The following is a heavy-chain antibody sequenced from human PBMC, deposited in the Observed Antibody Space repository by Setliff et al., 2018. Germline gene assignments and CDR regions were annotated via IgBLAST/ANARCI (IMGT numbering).Heavy chain of an antibody. V-gene: IGHV3-20*04. CDR1: GFTFDDFG. CDR3: ARAGDSGWYGGGIDY. CDR2: INRNGGRI. Sequence: GGSLRLSCAASGFTFDDFGISWVRQAPGKGLEWVSGINRNGGRIGYADSVKGRFTISRDNAKNSLYLQMNSLRAEDTALYYCARAGDSGWYGGGIDYWGQGTLVTVSS. J-gene: IGHJ4*02. D-gene: IGHD6-19*01.